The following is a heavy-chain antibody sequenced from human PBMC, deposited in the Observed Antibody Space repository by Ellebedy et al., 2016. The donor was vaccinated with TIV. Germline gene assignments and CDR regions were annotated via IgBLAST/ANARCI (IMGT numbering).Heavy chain of an antibody. CDR2: INSDGSST. CDR1: GFTFSSYW. CDR3: ARDDGVDIVVVPAAITPPGYFQH. Sequence: GESLKISCAASGFTFSSYWMHWVRQAPGKGLVWVSRINSDGSSTSYADSVKGRFTISRDNAKNTLYLQMNSLRAEDTAVYYCARDDGVDIVVVPAAITPPGYFQHWGQGTLVTVSS. J-gene: IGHJ1*01. D-gene: IGHD2-2*03. V-gene: IGHV3-74*01.